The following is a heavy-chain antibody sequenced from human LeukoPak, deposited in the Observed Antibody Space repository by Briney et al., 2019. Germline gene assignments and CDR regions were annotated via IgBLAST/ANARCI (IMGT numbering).Heavy chain of an antibody. CDR2: VFSDGRT. CDR1: GFTVSNHH. D-gene: IGHD3-10*01. Sequence: GGSLRLSCGASGFTVSNHHMTWVRQTPGKGLECVSVVFSDGRTSYTDPVKGRFTISRDSSKNTLFLYLDKLRAEDTAVYYCARARRWFGEIDLWGQGTLVTVSS. J-gene: IGHJ5*02. V-gene: IGHV3-53*01. CDR3: ARARRWFGEIDL.